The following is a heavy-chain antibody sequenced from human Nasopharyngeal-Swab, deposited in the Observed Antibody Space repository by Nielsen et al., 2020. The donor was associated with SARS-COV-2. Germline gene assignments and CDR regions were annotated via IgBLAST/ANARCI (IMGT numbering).Heavy chain of an antibody. V-gene: IGHV3-11*04. D-gene: IGHD3-10*01. CDR2: ISSSGSTI. CDR3: ASLLWFGELPSDYYYYGMDV. CDR1: GFTFSDYF. Sequence: FLRLSCAAPGFTFSDYFMSWIRQAPGKGLEWVSYISSSGSTIYYADSVKGRFTISRDNAKNSLYLQMNSLRAEDTAVYYCASLLWFGELPSDYYYYGMDVWGQGTTVTVSS. J-gene: IGHJ6*02.